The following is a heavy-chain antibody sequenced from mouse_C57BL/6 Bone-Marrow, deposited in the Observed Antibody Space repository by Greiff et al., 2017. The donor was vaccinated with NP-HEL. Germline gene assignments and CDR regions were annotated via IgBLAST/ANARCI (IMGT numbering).Heavy chain of an antibody. V-gene: IGHV1-54*01. CDR3: ARGWSALGFAY. J-gene: IGHJ3*01. CDR2: IIPGSGGT. D-gene: IGHD6-5*01. CDR1: GYAFTNYL. Sequence: QVQLQQSGAELVRPGTSVKVSCKASGYAFTNYLIEWVKQRPGQGLEWIGLIIPGSGGTNYNEKFKGKATLTADNSSSTAYMQLSSLTSEDSAVYFCARGWSALGFAYWGQGTLVTVSA.